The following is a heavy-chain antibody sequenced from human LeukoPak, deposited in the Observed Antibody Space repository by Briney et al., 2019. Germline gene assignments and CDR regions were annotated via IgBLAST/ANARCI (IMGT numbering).Heavy chain of an antibody. CDR1: GFTFSSYE. J-gene: IGHJ3*02. V-gene: IGHV3-48*03. D-gene: IGHD6-19*01. Sequence: GGSLRLSCAASGFTFSSYEMNWVRQAPGKGLEWVSYISSSGSTIYYADSVKGRFTISRDNAKNSPYLQMNSLRAEDTAVYYCARVQYSSGWYGGGIDAFDIWGQGTMVTVSS. CDR3: ARVQYSSGWYGGGIDAFDI. CDR2: ISSSGSTI.